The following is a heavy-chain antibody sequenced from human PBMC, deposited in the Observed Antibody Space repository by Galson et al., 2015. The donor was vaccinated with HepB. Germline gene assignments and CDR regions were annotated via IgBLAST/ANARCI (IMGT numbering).Heavy chain of an antibody. CDR2: IYYSGST. CDR1: GGSISSYY. J-gene: IGHJ5*02. V-gene: IGHV4-59*01. CDR3: ARVSLTVTTLGVWFDP. Sequence: ETLSLTCTVSGGSISSYYWSWIRQPPGKGLEWIGYIYYSGSTNYNPSLKSRVTISVDTSKNQFSLKLSSVTAADTAVYYCARVSLTVTTLGVWFDPWGQGTLVTVSS. D-gene: IGHD4-17*01.